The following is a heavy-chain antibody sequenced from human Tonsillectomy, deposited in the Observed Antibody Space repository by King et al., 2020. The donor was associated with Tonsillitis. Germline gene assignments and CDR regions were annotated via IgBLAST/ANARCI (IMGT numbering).Heavy chain of an antibody. CDR1: GFTFSTYS. CDR2: ISSSSSTK. CDR3: ATEYDDFPDY. J-gene: IGHJ4*02. V-gene: IGHV3-48*02. Sequence: VQLVESGGALVQPGGSLRLSCVASGFTFSTYSMNWVRQAPGKGLGWVSYISSSSSTKYYADTVKGGFTISRDNAKSSLYLQMNSLRDEDTAVYYCATEYDDFPDYWGQGTLVTVSS. D-gene: IGHD4-17*01.